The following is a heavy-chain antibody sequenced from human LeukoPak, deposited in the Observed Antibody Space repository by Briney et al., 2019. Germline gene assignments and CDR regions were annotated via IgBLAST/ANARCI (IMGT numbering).Heavy chain of an antibody. Sequence: KPSATLSLTCTVSGGSISSYYWSWIRQPPGKGLEWIGYIYYSGSTNYNPSLKSRVSISVDTSKNQLSLKLSSVTAADTAMYYCARGSAFDIWGQGTRVTVSS. CDR2: IYYSGST. CDR1: GGSISSYY. CDR3: ARGSAFDI. V-gene: IGHV4-59*01. J-gene: IGHJ3*02.